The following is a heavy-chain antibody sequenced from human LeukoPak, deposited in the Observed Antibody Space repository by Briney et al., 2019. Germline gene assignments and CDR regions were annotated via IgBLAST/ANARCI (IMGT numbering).Heavy chain of an antibody. V-gene: IGHV4-39*07. J-gene: IGHJ4*02. CDR3: ARYGNSAVY. Sequence: SETLSLTCTVSGGSISISRHYWAWIRQPPGKGLDWIGTIHYTGTTYYNPSLRSRFSISVDRSTNQFSLRVSPVTAADTAVYYCARYGNSAVYWGQGTLVTVSS. D-gene: IGHD4-23*01. CDR2: IHYTGTT. CDR1: GGSISISRHY.